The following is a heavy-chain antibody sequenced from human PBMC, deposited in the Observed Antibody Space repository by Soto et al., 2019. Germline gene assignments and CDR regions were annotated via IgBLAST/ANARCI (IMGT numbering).Heavy chain of an antibody. CDR2: INSVGSST. Sequence: EVQLLESGGGLVQPGGSLRLSCAASGFTFSSYWMHWVRQAPGKGLVWVSRINSVGSSTSYADSVTGRFTISRDNAKFTLYLQMNSLRAEDTAVYYCSRDPALGTTSDYWGHGTLVTVSS. J-gene: IGHJ4*01. V-gene: IGHV3-74*01. CDR1: GFTFSSYW. CDR3: SRDPALGTTSDY. D-gene: IGHD1-1*01.